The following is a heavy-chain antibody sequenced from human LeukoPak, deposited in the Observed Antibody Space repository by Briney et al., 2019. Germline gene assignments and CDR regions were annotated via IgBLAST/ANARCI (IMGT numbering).Heavy chain of an antibody. CDR1: GFTYSHYG. CDR3: ARDAERSFDYSNSLKY. Sequence: GGSLRLSCAASGFTYSHYGMHWVRQAPGKGLEWVAVIWSDGTGKYYSDAVKGRFTISRDNSRNTLDLQMDSLRGDDTAVYYCARDAERSFDYSNSLKYWGQGTLVTVSS. D-gene: IGHD4-11*01. CDR2: IWSDGTGK. V-gene: IGHV3-33*08. J-gene: IGHJ4*02.